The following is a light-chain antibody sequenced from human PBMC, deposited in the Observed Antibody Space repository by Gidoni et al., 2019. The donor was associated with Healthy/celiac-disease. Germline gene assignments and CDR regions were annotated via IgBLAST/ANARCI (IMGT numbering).Light chain of an antibody. CDR1: SSDVGGYNY. V-gene: IGLV2-11*01. J-gene: IGLJ2*01. Sequence: QSALTQPRSVSGSPGQSVTISCPGTSSDVGGYNYVSWYQQHPGTAPKLMIYDVSKRPSGVPDRFSGSKSGTTASLTISGLQAEDDADYYCCSYAGSYPHVVFGGGTKLTVL. CDR3: CSYAGSYPHVV. CDR2: DVS.